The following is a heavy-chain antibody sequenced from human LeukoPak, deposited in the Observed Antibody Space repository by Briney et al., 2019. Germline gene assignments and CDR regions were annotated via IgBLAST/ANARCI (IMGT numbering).Heavy chain of an antibody. Sequence: GGSLSLSCAASGFTFSSYWMHWFRQAPGKGLGWVSRINSDGSSTSYADSVKGRFTISRDNAKNTLYLQMNSLRAEDTAVYYCARGGSGWYVGGSFDYWGQGTLVTVSS. J-gene: IGHJ4*02. V-gene: IGHV3-74*01. CDR2: INSDGSST. CDR3: ARGGSGWYVGGSFDY. CDR1: GFTFSSYW. D-gene: IGHD6-19*01.